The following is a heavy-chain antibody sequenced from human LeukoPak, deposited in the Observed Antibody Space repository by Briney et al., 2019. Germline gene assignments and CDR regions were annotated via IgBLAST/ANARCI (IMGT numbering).Heavy chain of an antibody. V-gene: IGHV3-7*01. J-gene: IGHJ4*02. Sequence: GGSLRLSCGASGFIFSSHWMSWVRQALGKGLEWVANINQDGGETYYVGAVKGRFTISRDNAQNSLYLQMNSLRAEDTVVYYCARDGVAAGIYFDYWGQGALVTVSS. CDR2: INQDGGET. CDR1: GFIFSSHW. CDR3: ARDGVAAGIYFDY. D-gene: IGHD6-13*01.